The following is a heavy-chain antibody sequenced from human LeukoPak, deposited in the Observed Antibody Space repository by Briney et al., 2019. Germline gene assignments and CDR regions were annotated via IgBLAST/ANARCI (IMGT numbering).Heavy chain of an antibody. CDR1: GFTFSSQW. Sequence: GGSLRLSCAASGFTFSSQWMHWVRQAPGKGLVWVSRINSDGSRTNYADSVKGRFTISRDNAKNSLYLQMNSLRAEDTAVYYCAELGITMIGGVWGKGTTVTISS. CDR3: AELGITMIGGV. D-gene: IGHD3-10*02. CDR2: INSDGSRT. V-gene: IGHV3-74*01. J-gene: IGHJ6*04.